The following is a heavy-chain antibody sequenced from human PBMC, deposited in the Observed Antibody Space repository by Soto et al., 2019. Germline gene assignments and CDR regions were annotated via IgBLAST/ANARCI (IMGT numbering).Heavy chain of an antibody. Sequence: GSLRLSCAASGFSFSDYYMSWIRQAPGKGLEWVSYMSTSGSSRYYADSVKGRFTISRDNAKNSLYLQMNSLRAEDTAVYYCARTRGDSSGVYYFDYWGQGTRVTVS. CDR2: MSTSGSSR. CDR1: GFSFSDYY. V-gene: IGHV3-11*01. J-gene: IGHJ4*02. D-gene: IGHD3-22*01. CDR3: ARTRGDSSGVYYFDY.